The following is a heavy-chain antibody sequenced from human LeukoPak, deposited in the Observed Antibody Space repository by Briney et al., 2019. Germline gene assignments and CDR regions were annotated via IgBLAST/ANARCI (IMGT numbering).Heavy chain of an antibody. D-gene: IGHD3-10*01. Sequence: GGSLRLSCAASGFAFNYAWVRWVRQAPGKGLEWVANIKQDGSEKYYVDSVKGRFIISRDNAENSLYLQMNSLRAEDAAVYYCARDWVWFGELFQYYYYMDVWGKGTTVTISS. CDR1: GFAFNYAW. CDR2: IKQDGSEK. V-gene: IGHV3-7*01. CDR3: ARDWVWFGELFQYYYYMDV. J-gene: IGHJ6*03.